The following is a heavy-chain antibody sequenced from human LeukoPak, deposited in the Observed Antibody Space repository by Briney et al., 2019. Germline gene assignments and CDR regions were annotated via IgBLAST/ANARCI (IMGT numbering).Heavy chain of an antibody. CDR2: ITGDGTTT. V-gene: IGHV3-23*01. J-gene: IGHJ4*02. CDR3: AKMQGYFDY. CDR1: GLTLRSYG. Sequence: GGSLRLSCEASGLTLRSYGMIWVRQAPGKGLQWVSAITGDGTTTYYADSVKGRFTISRDNSKNMLYLQMSSLRPEDTAVYYCAKMQGYFDYWGQGTLLPVSS.